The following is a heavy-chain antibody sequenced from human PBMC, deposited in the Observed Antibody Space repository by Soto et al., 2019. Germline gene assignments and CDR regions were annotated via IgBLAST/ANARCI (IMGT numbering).Heavy chain of an antibody. V-gene: IGHV1-24*01. J-gene: IGHJ5*02. Sequence: QVQLVQSGAEVKKPGASVKVSCKVSGYTLTELSMHWVRQAPGKGLEWMGGFDPEDGETIYAQKFQGRVTITEDTSTDTAYMELSSLRSEDTAVYYCATTDYGDYGRFDPWGQGTLVTVSS. D-gene: IGHD4-17*01. CDR2: FDPEDGET. CDR1: GYTLTELS. CDR3: ATTDYGDYGRFDP.